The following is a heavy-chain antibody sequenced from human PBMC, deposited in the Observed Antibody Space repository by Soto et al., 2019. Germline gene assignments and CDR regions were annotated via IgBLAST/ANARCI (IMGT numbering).Heavy chain of an antibody. CDR3: ASVGSDYDNSGYYLP. V-gene: IGHV4-4*02. CDR2: IYHSGST. J-gene: IGHJ5*02. CDR1: GGSVSSSNW. Sequence: TLSLTCIVSGGSVSSSNWWGWVRQPPGKGLEWIGEIYHSGSTTYNPSLKSRATISVDKSENQFSLRLKSVTAADTAVYYCASVGSDYDNSGYYLPWGPGTLVTVSS. D-gene: IGHD3-22*01.